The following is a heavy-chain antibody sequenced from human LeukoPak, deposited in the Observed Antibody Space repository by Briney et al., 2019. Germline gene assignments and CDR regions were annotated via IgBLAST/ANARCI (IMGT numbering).Heavy chain of an antibody. Sequence: PGGSLKLSCVVSGIPFSDYYMNWIGQAPGKGLEWISYISSSSSYTDYADSVKGRFTISRDNAKSALYLHLNSLRLEDTAVYYCAAGTAADFWGQGTLVTVSS. CDR2: ISSSSSYT. CDR3: AAGTAADF. V-gene: IGHV3-11*03. D-gene: IGHD6-13*01. CDR1: GIPFSDYY. J-gene: IGHJ4*02.